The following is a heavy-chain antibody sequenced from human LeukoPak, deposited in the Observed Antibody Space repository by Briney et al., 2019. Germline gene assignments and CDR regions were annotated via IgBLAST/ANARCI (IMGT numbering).Heavy chain of an antibody. V-gene: IGHV5-51*01. J-gene: IGHJ6*02. D-gene: IGHD6-13*01. CDR3: ARPMAAAGKKGRTGAPKSIYYYYGMDV. Sequence: GESLKISCKGSGYSFDNYWIGWVRQMPGKGLEWLGIIYPGDSDSRNSSSFQGQVTISVDRSIRTLYLHWSSLKASDTAMYYCARPMAAAGKKGRTGAPKSIYYYYGMDVWGQGTTVTVSS. CDR2: IYPGDSDS. CDR1: GYSFDNYW.